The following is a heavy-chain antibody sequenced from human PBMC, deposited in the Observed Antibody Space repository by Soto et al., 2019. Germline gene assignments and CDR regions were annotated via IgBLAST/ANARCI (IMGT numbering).Heavy chain of an antibody. D-gene: IGHD6-19*01. CDR3: ARGRDSSGWYYFDY. CDR2: ISYDGSNK. V-gene: IGHV3-30-3*01. J-gene: IGHJ4*02. CDR1: GFTFSSYA. Sequence: QVQLVESGGGVVQPGRSLRLSCAASGFTFSSYAMHWVRQAPGKGLEWVAVISYDGSNKYYADSVKGRFTISRDNSKNTLYLQMNSLRAEDTAVYYCARGRDSSGWYYFDYWGQGTLVTVSS.